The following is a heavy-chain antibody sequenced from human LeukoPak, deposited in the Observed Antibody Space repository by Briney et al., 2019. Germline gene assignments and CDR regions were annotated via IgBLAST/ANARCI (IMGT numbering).Heavy chain of an antibody. D-gene: IGHD3-10*01. Sequence: ASVKVSCKASGYTFTSYGISWVRQAPGQGLEWMGWISAYNGDTNYAQKLQGRVTMTTDTSTSSAYMELRSLRSDDTAVYYCARDGSGSYYSLHYWYFDLWGRGTLVTVSS. CDR2: ISAYNGDT. CDR3: ARDGSGSYYSLHYWYFDL. CDR1: GYTFTSYG. V-gene: IGHV1-18*01. J-gene: IGHJ2*01.